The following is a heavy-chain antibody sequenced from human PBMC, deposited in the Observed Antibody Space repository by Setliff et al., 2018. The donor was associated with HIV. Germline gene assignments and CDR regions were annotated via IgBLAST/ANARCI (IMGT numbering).Heavy chain of an antibody. J-gene: IGHJ3*02. V-gene: IGHV1-2*06. D-gene: IGHD2-2*01. CDR2: INPNSGGT. Sequence: ASVKVSCKASGYIFTDYYMHWVRQAPGQELGWMGRINPNSGGTNYAQKLQGRVTMTTDTSTSTAYMELRSLRSDDTAVYYCARPAMALDYAFDIWGEGTMVTVSS. CDR3: ARPAMALDYAFDI. CDR1: GYIFTDYY.